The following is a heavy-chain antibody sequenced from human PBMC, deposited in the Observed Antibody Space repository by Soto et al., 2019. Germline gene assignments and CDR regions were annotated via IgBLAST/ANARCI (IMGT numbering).Heavy chain of an antibody. CDR3: ARVMTTVTTMNYYYYGMDV. V-gene: IGHV3-23*01. D-gene: IGHD4-17*01. Sequence: GGSLRLSCAASGFTFSSYAMSWVRQAPGKGLEWVSAISGSGGSTYYADSVKGRFTISRDNSKNTLYLQMNSLRADDTAVYYCARVMTTVTTMNYYYYGMDVWGQGTTVTVSS. CDR1: GFTFSSYA. CDR2: ISGSGGST. J-gene: IGHJ6*02.